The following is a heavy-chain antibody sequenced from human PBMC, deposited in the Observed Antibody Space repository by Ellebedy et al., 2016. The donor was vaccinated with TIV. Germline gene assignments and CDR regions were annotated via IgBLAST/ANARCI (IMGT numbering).Heavy chain of an antibody. CDR3: ARDLHVAFDY. CDR2: ISSNSGNK. CDR1: GFTFSSYN. J-gene: IGHJ4*02. Sequence: GESLKISCAASGFTFSSYNMNWVRQAPGKGLEWVSSISSNSGNKYCADSVEGRFTISRDNARNSLYLQMNSLRAEDTAVYYCARDLHVAFDYWGRGTLVTVSS. V-gene: IGHV3-21*01.